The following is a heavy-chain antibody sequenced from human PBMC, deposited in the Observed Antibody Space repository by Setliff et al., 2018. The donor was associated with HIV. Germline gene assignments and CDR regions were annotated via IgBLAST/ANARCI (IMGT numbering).Heavy chain of an antibody. CDR2: IKQDGSEE. D-gene: IGHD6-19*01. Sequence: HPGGSLRLSCAASGFMFGVDWMSWVRQAPGKGLEWVAKIKQDGSEEYYVDSVKGRFTISRDNAKNSVYLQMNSLRVEDTAMYYCTKDHLSGWASDCWGQGTLVTVSS. V-gene: IGHV3-7*01. CDR3: TKDHLSGWASDC. CDR1: GFMFGVDW. J-gene: IGHJ4*02.